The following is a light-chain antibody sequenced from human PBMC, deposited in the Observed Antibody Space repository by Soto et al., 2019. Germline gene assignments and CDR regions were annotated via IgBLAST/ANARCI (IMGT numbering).Light chain of an antibody. J-gene: IGKJ4*01. CDR1: QDINNS. CDR2: DAS. V-gene: IGKV1-33*01. Sequence: DLPMTQSLSSLSASVGDRVTITCQANQDINNSLNWYQQRPGEAPKLLIYDASILEAGVPSRLSGSGFGTTFTLTISSLQPEKFATYYCQQFDNLPLTFGGGTKVELK. CDR3: QQFDNLPLT.